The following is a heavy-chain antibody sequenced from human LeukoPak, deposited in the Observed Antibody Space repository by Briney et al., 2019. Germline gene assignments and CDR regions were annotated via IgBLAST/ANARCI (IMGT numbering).Heavy chain of an antibody. V-gene: IGHV4-39*07. CDR3: ARDISISWFYS. D-gene: IGHD3-3*02. J-gene: IGHJ5*01. Sequence: SETLSLTCTVSGASISSDSNYWAWVRQPPGKGLQWIGSIYHTGSTFYNPSLMSRVSISIDSSKNQFSLKLSSVAVADTALYYCARDISISWFYSWGQGTLVSVSS. CDR2: IYHTGST. CDR1: GASISSDSNY.